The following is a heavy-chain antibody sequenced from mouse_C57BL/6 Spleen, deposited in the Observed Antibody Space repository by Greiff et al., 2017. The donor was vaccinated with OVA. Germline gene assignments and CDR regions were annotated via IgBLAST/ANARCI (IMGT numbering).Heavy chain of an antibody. J-gene: IGHJ3*01. CDR3: ARPGIYDGYYGWFAY. V-gene: IGHV5-17*01. CDR2: ISSGSSTI. CDR1: GFTFSDYG. D-gene: IGHD2-3*01. Sequence: VQLQQSGGGLVKPGGSLKLSCAASGFTFSDYGMHWVRQAPEKGLEWVAYISSGSSTIYYADTVKGRFTISRDNAKNTLFLQMTSLRSEDTAMYYCARPGIYDGYYGWFAYWGQGTLVTVSA.